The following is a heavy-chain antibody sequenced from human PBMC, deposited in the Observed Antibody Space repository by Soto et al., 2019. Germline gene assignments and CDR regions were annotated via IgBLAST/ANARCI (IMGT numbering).Heavy chain of an antibody. V-gene: IGHV4-30-4*01. CDR2: VYYSGSS. D-gene: IGHD3-22*01. J-gene: IGHJ2*01. Sequence: QLQESGPGLVKPSQTLSLTCSVSGGSINNNDYYWSWIRQTPGKGLEWIGYVYYSGSSDYIPSLKSRLSRSIDKSKNQFHLKLNSVTAADTATYFCARMSYFYDKWYFDIWGRGTLVTVSS. CDR1: GGSINNNDYY. CDR3: ARMSYFYDKWYFDI.